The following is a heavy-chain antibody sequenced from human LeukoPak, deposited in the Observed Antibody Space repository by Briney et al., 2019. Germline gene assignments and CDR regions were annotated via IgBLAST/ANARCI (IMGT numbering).Heavy chain of an antibody. CDR1: GYTFTIYY. V-gene: IGHV1-46*01. Sequence: GASVTVSFTGSGYTFTIYYMYWVRQAPGQGLEWMGIINPSGGSTSYSQKFQGRGTMTRDMATSTVYMELSSLRSEDPAVYYCARDRFYDSSGPTYYAYYSGPGTPVTVSP. J-gene: IGHJ4*02. D-gene: IGHD3-22*01. CDR3: ARDRFYDSSGPTYYAYY. CDR2: INPSGGST.